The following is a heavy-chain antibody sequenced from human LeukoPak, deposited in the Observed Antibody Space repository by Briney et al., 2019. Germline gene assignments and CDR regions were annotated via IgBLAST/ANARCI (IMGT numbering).Heavy chain of an antibody. CDR2: INWNGGST. CDR3: ARDALYSSGRSIDY. V-gene: IGHV3-20*04. Sequence: GGSLRLSCAAPGFTFDDYGMSWVRQAPGKGLEWVSGINWNGGSTGYADSVKGRYTISRDNAKNSLYLQMNSLRAEDTALYYCARDALYSSGRSIDYWGQGTLVTVSS. D-gene: IGHD3-22*01. J-gene: IGHJ4*02. CDR1: GFTFDDYG.